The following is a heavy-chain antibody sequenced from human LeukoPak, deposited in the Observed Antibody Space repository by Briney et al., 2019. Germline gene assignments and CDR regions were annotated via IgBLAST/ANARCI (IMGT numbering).Heavy chain of an antibody. D-gene: IGHD1-26*01. V-gene: IGHV3-23*01. CDR2: ISNRDGSST. J-gene: IGHJ4*02. CDR3: TTRVGGTPDY. CDR1: GFSFSDYV. Sequence: AGGSLRLSCVGSGFSFSDYVMTWVRQAPGKGLEWVSAISNRDGSSTDYADSVKGRFTISRDNSKNTVYLQMNSVRAEDTAVYYCTTRVGGTPDYWGPGTLVTVSS.